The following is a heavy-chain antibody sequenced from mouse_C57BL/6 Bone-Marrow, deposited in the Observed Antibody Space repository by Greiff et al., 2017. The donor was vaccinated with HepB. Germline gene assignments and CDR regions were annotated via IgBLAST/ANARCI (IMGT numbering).Heavy chain of an antibody. CDR2: ISSGGSYT. D-gene: IGHD1-1*01. J-gene: IGHJ3*01. CDR1: GFTFSSYG. Sequence: EVHLVESGGDLVKPGGSLKLSCAASGFTFSSYGMSWVRQTPDKRLEWVATISSGGSYTYYPDSVKGRFTISRDNAKNTLYLQMSSLKSEDTAMYYCARLPYYYGSPWFAYWGQGTLVTVSA. V-gene: IGHV5-6*01. CDR3: ARLPYYYGSPWFAY.